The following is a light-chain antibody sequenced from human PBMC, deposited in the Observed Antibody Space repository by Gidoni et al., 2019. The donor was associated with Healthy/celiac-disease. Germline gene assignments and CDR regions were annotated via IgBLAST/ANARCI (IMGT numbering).Light chain of an antibody. CDR1: QSVSSY. Sequence: EMVLTQSPATLSLSPGERATLSCRASQSVSSYLAWYQQKPGQAPRLLIYDASNRATGIPARFSGSGSGTDFTLTISSLEPEDFAVYYCQQRSNWPRKTFGQGTKHEIK. J-gene: IGKJ2*01. CDR2: DAS. V-gene: IGKV3-11*01. CDR3: QQRSNWPRKT.